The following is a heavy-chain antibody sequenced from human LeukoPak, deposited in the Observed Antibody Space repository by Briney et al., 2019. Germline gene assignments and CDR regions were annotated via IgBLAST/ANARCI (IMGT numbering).Heavy chain of an antibody. V-gene: IGHV3-7*01. Sequence: GGSLRLSCAASGFTFSAYWMSWVRQAPGMGLGWVANIRPDGSEKYYVDSVKGRFTISRDNAKNSLYLQMNSLRAEDTAVYYCARDGGSAMPFDYWGQGTLVTVSS. CDR1: GFTFSAYW. J-gene: IGHJ4*02. D-gene: IGHD2-2*01. CDR3: ARDGGSAMPFDY. CDR2: IRPDGSEK.